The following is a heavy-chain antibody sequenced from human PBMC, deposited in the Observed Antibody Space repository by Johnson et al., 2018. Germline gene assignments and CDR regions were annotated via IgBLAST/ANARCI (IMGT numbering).Heavy chain of an antibody. CDR1: GGSFSGYY. CDR2: LNHSGST. V-gene: IGHV4-34*01. Sequence: QVQLQQWGAGLLKPSETLSLTCGVYGGSFSGYYWSWIRQPPGKGLEWIGELNHSGSTNYNPSLKSRVTISVATSKHRFSLKMSSVTAADTAVYYCASGGGPGRGTDGLDIGGKGTMVTVSS. J-gene: IGHJ3*02. D-gene: IGHD1-1*01. CDR3: ASGGGPGRGTDGLDI.